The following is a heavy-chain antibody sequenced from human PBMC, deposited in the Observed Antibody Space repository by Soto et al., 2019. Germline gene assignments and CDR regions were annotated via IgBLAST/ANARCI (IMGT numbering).Heavy chain of an antibody. D-gene: IGHD6-13*01. V-gene: IGHV1-2*02. CDR1: GYTFTDYY. CDR3: ARDYSSSCYYFDY. CDR2: INPNSVGT. Sequence: ASVKVSSKASGYTFTDYYMHWVRQAPGQGLEWMGWINPNSVGTNYAQKFQGRVTMTRDTSISTAYMELSRLRSDDTALYYCARDYSSSCYYFDYWRQGTLVTVSS. J-gene: IGHJ4*02.